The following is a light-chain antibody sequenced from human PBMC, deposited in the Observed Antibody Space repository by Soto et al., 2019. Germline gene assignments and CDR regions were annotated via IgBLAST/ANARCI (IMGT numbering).Light chain of an antibody. CDR1: SSDVGGYNY. Sequence: QSALTQPASVSGSPGQSITISCTGTSSDVGGYNYVSWYQQHPGKAPKLMIYEVSNRPSGVSSRFSGYKSGSTASLTISGLQDEDEADYYCSSSTTSSTLVFGTGTKVTVL. CDR2: EVS. CDR3: SSSTTSSTLV. J-gene: IGLJ1*01. V-gene: IGLV2-14*01.